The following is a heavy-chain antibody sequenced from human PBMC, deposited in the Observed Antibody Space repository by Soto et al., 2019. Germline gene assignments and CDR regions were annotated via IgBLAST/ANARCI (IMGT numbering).Heavy chain of an antibody. V-gene: IGHV1-18*01. CDR1: GYTFSTYP. J-gene: IGHJ4*02. Sequence: QVQLVQSGAEVKKPGASVKVSCKTSGYTFSTYPISWVRQAPGQGLVWVGWISTYNGKTNYGQKFQGRVTITTDTSASTAYMNLRNLRSDDTAVYYCARDRVEAALGTFDQWGQGTLVTVSS. D-gene: IGHD6-13*01. CDR3: ARDRVEAALGTFDQ. CDR2: ISTYNGKT.